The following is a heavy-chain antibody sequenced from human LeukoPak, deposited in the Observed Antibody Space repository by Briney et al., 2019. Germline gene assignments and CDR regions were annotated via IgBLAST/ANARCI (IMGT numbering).Heavy chain of an antibody. CDR1: GASINTNNYY. CDR3: VRGLHYDTSGYHYYDY. Sequence: SETLSLTCAVSGASINTNNYYWGWIRRPPGKGLDWIGSIYYSGSTYYNPSLKSRVTISVDTSKNQFSLKLTSVTAADTAVYYCVRGLHYDTSGYHYYDYWGQGTLVAVSS. CDR2: IYYSGST. D-gene: IGHD3-22*01. V-gene: IGHV4-39*07. J-gene: IGHJ4*02.